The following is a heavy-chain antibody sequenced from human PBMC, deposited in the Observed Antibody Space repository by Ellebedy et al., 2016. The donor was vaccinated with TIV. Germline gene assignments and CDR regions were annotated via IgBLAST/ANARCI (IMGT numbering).Heavy chain of an antibody. V-gene: IGHV1-2*02. CDR2: INPNSGGT. J-gene: IGHJ6*03. CDR1: GYTFTGYY. Sequence: ASVKVSXXASGYTFTGYYMHWVRQAPGQGLEWMGWINPNSGGTNYAQKFQGRVTMTRDTSISTAYMELSRLRSDDTAVYYCARDRESTVTTAYMDVWGKGTTVTVSS. D-gene: IGHD4-17*01. CDR3: ARDRESTVTTAYMDV.